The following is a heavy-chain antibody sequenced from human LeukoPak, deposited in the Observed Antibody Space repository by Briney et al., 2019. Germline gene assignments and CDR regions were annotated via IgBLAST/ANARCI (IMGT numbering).Heavy chain of an antibody. V-gene: IGHV3-64*01. CDR2: ISSNGGST. CDR1: GFTFSSYA. Sequence: PGGSLRLSCAASGFTFSSYAMHWVRQAPGKGLEYVSAISSNGGSTYYANSVKGRFTISRDNSKNTLYLQMGSLRAEDMAVYYCARADCSNTSCPPFDYWGQGTLVTVSS. CDR3: ARADCSNTSCPPFDY. J-gene: IGHJ4*02. D-gene: IGHD2-2*01.